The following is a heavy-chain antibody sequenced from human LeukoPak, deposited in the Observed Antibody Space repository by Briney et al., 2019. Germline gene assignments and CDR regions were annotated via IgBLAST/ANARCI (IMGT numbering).Heavy chain of an antibody. CDR1: GFTFSIYA. J-gene: IGHJ4*02. CDR3: AKASWVSTADAVL. D-gene: IGHD3-16*01. CDR2: LRGNGDA. V-gene: IGHV3-23*02. Sequence: GGSLRLSCVASGFTFSIYAMSWVRETPARGLEWVSSLRGNGDAFYGDSVKGRFTLSRDEFRNTVYLQLNKLRVEDTAIYYCAKASWVSTADAVLWGQGTVVTVSS.